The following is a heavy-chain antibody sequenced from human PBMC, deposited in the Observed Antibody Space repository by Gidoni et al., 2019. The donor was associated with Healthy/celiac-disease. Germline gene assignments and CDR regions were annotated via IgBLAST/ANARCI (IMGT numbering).Heavy chain of an antibody. CDR1: GYSFTSYW. CDR2: IYPGDTDT. V-gene: IGHV5-51*01. Sequence: EVHLVQSGAEVKKPGESLKISCKGSGYSFTSYWIGWVRQMPGKGLEWMGIIYPGDTDTRYSPSFQGQVTISADKSSSTAYLQWSSLKASDTAMYYCARGEEGGYNYGYYDGMDVWGQGTTVTVSS. CDR3: ARGEEGGYNYGYYDGMDV. J-gene: IGHJ6*02. D-gene: IGHD5-12*01.